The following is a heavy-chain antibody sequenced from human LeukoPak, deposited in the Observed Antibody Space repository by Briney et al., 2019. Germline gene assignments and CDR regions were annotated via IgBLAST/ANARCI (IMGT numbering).Heavy chain of an antibody. Sequence: GGSLRLSCAASGFTFSSHAMSWVRQAPGKGLEWVSAISGSGGSTYYADSVKGRFTISRDNSKNTLYLQMNSLRAEDTAVYYCAKKGVDILTGYYSPFDYWGQGTLVTVSS. J-gene: IGHJ4*02. CDR2: ISGSGGST. CDR3: AKKGVDILTGYYSPFDY. V-gene: IGHV3-23*01. CDR1: GFTFSSHA. D-gene: IGHD3-9*01.